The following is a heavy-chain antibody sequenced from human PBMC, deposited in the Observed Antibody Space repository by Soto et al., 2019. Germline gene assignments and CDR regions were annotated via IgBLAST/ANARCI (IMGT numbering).Heavy chain of an antibody. V-gene: IGHV1-18*01. CDR3: ATGGAYSSPYYYYGMDV. CDR1: GYTFTSYG. J-gene: IGHJ6*02. CDR2: ISAYNGNT. D-gene: IGHD6-13*01. Sequence: VASVKVSCKASGYTFTSYGISWLRQAPGQGPEWMGWISAYNGNTNYAQKLQGRVTMTTDTSTSTAYMELRSLRSDDTAVYYCATGGAYSSPYYYYGMDVWGQGTTVTVSS.